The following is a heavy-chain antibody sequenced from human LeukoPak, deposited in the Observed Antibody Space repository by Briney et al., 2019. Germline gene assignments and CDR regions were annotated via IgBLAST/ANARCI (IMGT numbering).Heavy chain of an antibody. CDR2: ITSDGTAT. Sequence: GGSLRLSCAASGFTFSNYWMHWVRQAPGKGLVWVSRITSDGTATTYADSVKGRFTISRDNAKNTLYLQMNSLRVKDTALYYCARGYNYANDFDSWGQGTLVSVSS. CDR3: ARGYNYANDFDS. V-gene: IGHV3-74*01. CDR1: GFTFSNYW. D-gene: IGHD5-24*01. J-gene: IGHJ4*02.